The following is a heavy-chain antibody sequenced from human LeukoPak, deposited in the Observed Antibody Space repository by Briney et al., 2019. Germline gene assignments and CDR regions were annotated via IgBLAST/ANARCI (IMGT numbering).Heavy chain of an antibody. Sequence: GGSLRLSCAASGFTFSNAWMSWVRQAPGKGLEWVGRIKSKTDGGTTDYAAPVKGRFTISRDDSKNTLYLQMNSLKTEDTAVYYCTTDPRPRVTIFGVVIQAYYGMDVWGQGTTVTVSS. J-gene: IGHJ6*02. CDR2: IKSKTDGGTT. CDR1: GFTFSNAW. CDR3: TTDPRPRVTIFGVVIQAYYGMDV. D-gene: IGHD3-3*01. V-gene: IGHV3-15*01.